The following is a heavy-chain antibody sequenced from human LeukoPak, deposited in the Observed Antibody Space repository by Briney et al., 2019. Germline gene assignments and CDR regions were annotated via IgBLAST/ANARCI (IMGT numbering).Heavy chain of an antibody. CDR3: ARVRDWSSGWYFDY. CDR2: INWNGGST. J-gene: IGHJ4*02. D-gene: IGHD6-19*01. Sequence: RPGGSLRLSCAASGFTFDDYGMSWVRQAPGKGLEWVSGINWNGGSTGYADSVKGRFTISRDNAKNSLYLQMNSLRAEDTALYYCARVRDWSSGWYFDYWGQGTLVTVSS. CDR1: GFTFDDYG. V-gene: IGHV3-20*04.